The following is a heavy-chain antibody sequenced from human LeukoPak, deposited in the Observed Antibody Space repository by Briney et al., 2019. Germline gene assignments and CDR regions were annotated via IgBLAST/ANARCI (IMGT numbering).Heavy chain of an antibody. Sequence: SETLSLTCTVSGDSINSSSYYWVWIRQPPGKGLEWIGSVYYSGSTYYKPSLKSRATISVDTSKNQFSLKLSSVTAADTAVYYCARLNEGYPPYYWGQGTLVSVSS. CDR3: ARLNEGYPPYY. V-gene: IGHV4-39*07. CDR1: GDSINSSSYY. CDR2: VYYSGST. J-gene: IGHJ4*02. D-gene: IGHD1-1*01.